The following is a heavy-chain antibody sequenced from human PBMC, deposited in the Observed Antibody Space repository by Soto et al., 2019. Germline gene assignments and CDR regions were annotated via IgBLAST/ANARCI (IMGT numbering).Heavy chain of an antibody. CDR1: GFTFSRYG. D-gene: IGHD3-10*02. Sequence: QVQLVESGGGVVKPGRSLRLSCAASGFTFSRYGMHWVRQAPGKGLVWVAVIWYDGSNKYYADSVKGRFTIFRDNSKNTMYRQMNSLRAEDTAVDYCARDLTVTMFLGALHYWGQGTLVTVSS. V-gene: IGHV3-33*01. CDR3: ARDLTVTMFLGALHY. CDR2: IWYDGSNK. J-gene: IGHJ4*02.